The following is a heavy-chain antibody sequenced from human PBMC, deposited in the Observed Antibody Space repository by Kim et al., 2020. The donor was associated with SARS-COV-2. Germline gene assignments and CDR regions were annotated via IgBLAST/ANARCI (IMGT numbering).Heavy chain of an antibody. D-gene: IGHD3-16*01. J-gene: IGHJ4*02. CDR3: AREGESLKHFDY. V-gene: IGHV1-46*04. Sequence: TRYAQKLWGRGTVTRDTSTSTLYMELTSLRSEDTAVYYCAREGESLKHFDYWGQGTLVTVSS. CDR2: T.